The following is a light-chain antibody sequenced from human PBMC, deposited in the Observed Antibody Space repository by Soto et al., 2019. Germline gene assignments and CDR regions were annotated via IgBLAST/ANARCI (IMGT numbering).Light chain of an antibody. J-gene: IGLJ3*02. CDR1: SFNIGSNT. Sequence: QSVLTQPPSASGTPGQRVTISCSGSSFNIGSNTVNWYQQLPGTAPKLLIYSNNQRPSGVPARFSGSKSGTSASLAISGLQSEDGADYYCAAWDDSLNGLWVFGGGTKLTVL. CDR3: AAWDDSLNGLWV. V-gene: IGLV1-44*01. CDR2: SNN.